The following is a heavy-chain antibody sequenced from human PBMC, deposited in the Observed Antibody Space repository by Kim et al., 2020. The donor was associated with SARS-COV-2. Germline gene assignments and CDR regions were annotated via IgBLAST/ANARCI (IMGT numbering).Heavy chain of an antibody. Sequence: SETLSLTCTVSGGSISSYYWSWIRQPPGKGLEWIGYIYYSGNANYNPSLKSRVTISVDTSKNQFSLKLSSVTAADTAVYYCARGARGYNGYDLVESFDYWGQGTLVTVSS. D-gene: IGHD5-12*01. CDR3: ARGARGYNGYDLVESFDY. CDR2: IYYSGNA. V-gene: IGHV4-59*01. CDR1: GGSISSYY. J-gene: IGHJ4*02.